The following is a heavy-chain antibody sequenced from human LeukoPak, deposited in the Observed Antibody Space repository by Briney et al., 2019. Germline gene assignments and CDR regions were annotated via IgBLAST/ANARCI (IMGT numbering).Heavy chain of an antibody. CDR2: IYHSGST. CDR3: AREFMTNYFDY. CDR1: GYSISSGYY. J-gene: IGHJ4*02. V-gene: IGHV4-38-2*02. Sequence: SETLSLTCTVSGYSISSGYYWGWIRPPPGKGLEWIGSIYHSGSTYYNPSLKSRVTISVDTSKNQFSLKLSSVTAADTAVYYCAREFMTNYFDYWGQGTLVTVSS.